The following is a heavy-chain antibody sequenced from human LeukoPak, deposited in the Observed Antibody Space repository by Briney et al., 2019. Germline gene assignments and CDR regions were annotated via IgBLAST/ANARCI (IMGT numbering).Heavy chain of an antibody. CDR1: GYTFTSYY. CDR3: AYRHGGFAFDI. V-gene: IGHV1-46*01. Sequence: ASVRVSCKASGYTFTSYYMHWVRQAPGQGLEWMGIINPSGGSTSYAQKFQGRVTMTRDTSTSTVYMELSSLRSEDTAVYYCAYRHGGFAFDIWGQGTMVTVSS. J-gene: IGHJ3*02. D-gene: IGHD5-18*01. CDR2: INPSGGST.